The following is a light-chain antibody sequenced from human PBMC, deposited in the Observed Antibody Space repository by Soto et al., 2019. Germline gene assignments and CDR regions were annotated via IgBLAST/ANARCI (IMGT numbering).Light chain of an antibody. J-gene: IGKJ4*01. CDR2: GAS. CDR3: QQYGSSSLT. Sequence: EIVLTQSPGTLSLSPGERATLSCRASQSVSSSYLAWSQQKPGQAPRLLIYGASIRATGIPDRFSGSGSGTDFTLTISRLEPADFAVYYCQQYGSSSLTFGGGTKVEIK. V-gene: IGKV3-20*01. CDR1: QSVSSSY.